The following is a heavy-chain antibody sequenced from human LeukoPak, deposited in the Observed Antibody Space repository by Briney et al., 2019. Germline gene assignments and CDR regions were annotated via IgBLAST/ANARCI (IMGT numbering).Heavy chain of an antibody. CDR3: ARDVGYSSSWYYYYYYMDV. CDR1: GGSISSSSYY. Sequence: SETLSLTCTVSGGSISSSSYYWGWIRQPPGKGLEWIGSIYYSGSTYYNPSLKSRVTISVDTSKNQFSLKLSSVTAADTAVYYCARDVGYSSSWYYYYYYMDVWGKGTTVTVSS. D-gene: IGHD6-13*01. J-gene: IGHJ6*03. V-gene: IGHV4-39*07. CDR2: IYYSGST.